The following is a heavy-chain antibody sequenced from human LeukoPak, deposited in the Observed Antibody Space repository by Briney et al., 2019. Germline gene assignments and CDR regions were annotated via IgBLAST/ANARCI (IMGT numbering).Heavy chain of an antibody. CDR2: IYYSGST. CDR3: ASGYYDSSGYYYVGN. CDR1: GGSISSYY. J-gene: IGHJ1*01. Sequence: SETLSLTCTVSGGSISSYYWSWIRQPPGKGLEWIGYIYYSGSTNYNPSLKSRVTISVDTSKNQFSLKLSSVTAADTAVYYCASGYYDSSGYYYVGNWGQGPWSPSPQ. D-gene: IGHD3-22*01. V-gene: IGHV4-59*01.